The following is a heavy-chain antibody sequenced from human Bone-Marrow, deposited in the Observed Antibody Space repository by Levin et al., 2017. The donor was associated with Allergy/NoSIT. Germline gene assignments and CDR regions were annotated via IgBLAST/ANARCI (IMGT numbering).Heavy chain of an antibody. V-gene: IGHV5-51*01. Sequence: GGSLRLSCKGSGYSFSTYWIAWVRQMPGKGLEWMGIIYPGDFDTRYSPSFQGQVTISADKSISTAYLQWGSLKASDTATYYCARKATGVDVWGQGTTVTVSS. J-gene: IGHJ6*02. CDR2: IYPGDFDT. CDR3: ARKATGVDV. CDR1: GYSFSTYW.